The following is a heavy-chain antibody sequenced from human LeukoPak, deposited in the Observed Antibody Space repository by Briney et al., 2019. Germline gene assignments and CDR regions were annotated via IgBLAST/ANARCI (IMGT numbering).Heavy chain of an antibody. CDR3: ARDTVTTGGVYFDY. CDR2: INTNTGNP. CDR1: GYTFTSYA. Sequence: ASVKVSCKASGYTFTSYAMNWVRQAPGQGLEWMGWINTNTGNPTYAQGFTGRFVFSLDTSDSTAYLQISSLKAEDTAVYYCARDTVTTGGVYFDYWGQGTLVTVSS. V-gene: IGHV7-4-1*02. J-gene: IGHJ4*02. D-gene: IGHD4-17*01.